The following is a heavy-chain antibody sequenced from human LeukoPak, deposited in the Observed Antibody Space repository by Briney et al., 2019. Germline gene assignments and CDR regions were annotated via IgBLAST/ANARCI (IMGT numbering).Heavy chain of an antibody. D-gene: IGHD2-2*01. J-gene: IGHJ4*02. CDR3: AKDQNPWDIVVVPAAIVSDY. Sequence: GGSLRLSCAASGFTFSSYGMHWVRQAPGKGLEWVAVIWYDGSNKYYADSGKGRFTISRDNSKNTLYLQMKSLRADETAVYYCAKDQNPWDIVVVPAAIVSDYWGQGTLVTVSS. CDR2: IWYDGSNK. V-gene: IGHV3-33*06. CDR1: GFTFSSYG.